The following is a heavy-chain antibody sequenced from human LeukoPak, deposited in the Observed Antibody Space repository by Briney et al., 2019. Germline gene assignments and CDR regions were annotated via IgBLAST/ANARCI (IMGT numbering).Heavy chain of an antibody. J-gene: IGHJ3*02. CDR1: GGSISSISYY. Sequence: SETLSLTCTVSGGSISSISYYWGWIRQPPGKGLEWIGTVYYSETYYNPSLKSRVTISADTSKNQFSLKLSSVTAADTAVYYCARDAPGYGGPRVLLWFGEPPDAFDIWGQGTMVTVSS. CDR3: ARDAPGYGGPRVLLWFGEPPDAFDI. D-gene: IGHD3-10*01. CDR2: VYYSET. V-gene: IGHV4-39*07.